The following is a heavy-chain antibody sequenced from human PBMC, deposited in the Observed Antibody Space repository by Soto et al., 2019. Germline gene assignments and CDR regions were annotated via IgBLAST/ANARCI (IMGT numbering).Heavy chain of an antibody. CDR2: TNHSGTT. V-gene: IGHV4-34*01. CDR1: GGSFSGFY. Sequence: PSETLSLTCAVSGGSFSGFYWTWIRQPPGEGLEWIGETNHSGTTNFNPSLRSRLTISLDSSKKHFSLKLTSMTAADAAVYYCARADRTLVTSYGLDVWGQGTTVTVSS. D-gene: IGHD2-21*02. CDR3: ARADRTLVTSYGLDV. J-gene: IGHJ6*02.